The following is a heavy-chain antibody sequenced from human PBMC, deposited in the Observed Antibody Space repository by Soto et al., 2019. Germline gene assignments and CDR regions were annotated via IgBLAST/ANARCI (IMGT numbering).Heavy chain of an antibody. Sequence: GGSLRLSWLASGCTFSSYAMHWVRQAPGKGLEWVAVISYDGSNKYYADSVKGRFTISRDNSKNTLYLQMNSLRAEDTAVYYCASLIVVVPAAPRAGGMDVWGQGTTVTVSS. CDR2: ISYDGSNK. D-gene: IGHD2-2*01. CDR1: GCTFSSYA. V-gene: IGHV3-30-3*01. CDR3: ASLIVVVPAAPRAGGMDV. J-gene: IGHJ6*02.